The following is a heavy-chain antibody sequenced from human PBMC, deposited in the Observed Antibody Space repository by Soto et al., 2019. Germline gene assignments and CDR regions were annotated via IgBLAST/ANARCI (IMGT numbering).Heavy chain of an antibody. J-gene: IGHJ3*02. CDR2: ISGSGGST. Sequence: GGSLRLSCAASGFTFSSYAMSWVRQAPGKGLEWVSAISGSGGSTYYADSVKGRFTISRDNSKNTLYLQMNSLRAEDTAVYYCAKHYYYDSSGYLDAFDIWGQGTMVTVSS. D-gene: IGHD3-22*01. V-gene: IGHV3-23*01. CDR3: AKHYYYDSSGYLDAFDI. CDR1: GFTFSSYA.